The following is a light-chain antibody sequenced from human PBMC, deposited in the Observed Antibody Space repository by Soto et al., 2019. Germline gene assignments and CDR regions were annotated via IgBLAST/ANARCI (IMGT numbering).Light chain of an antibody. CDR3: QQYDNSRLI. J-gene: IGKJ4*01. Sequence: IVMTQSPATLSVSPGERATLSCRASQSVSSNLAWYQQKPGQAPRLLIYGASTRATGIPARFSGSGSGTEFTLTISSLQSEDFAVYYCQQYDNSRLIFGGGTRVEIK. V-gene: IGKV3-15*01. CDR2: GAS. CDR1: QSVSSN.